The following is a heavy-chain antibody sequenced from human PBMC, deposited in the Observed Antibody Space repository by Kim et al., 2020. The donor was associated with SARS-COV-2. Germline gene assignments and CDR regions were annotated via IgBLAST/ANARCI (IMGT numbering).Heavy chain of an antibody. D-gene: IGHD6-13*01. CDR2: ISYDGSNK. CDR3: ARDISSSWYESYFDL. CDR1: GFTFSSYA. Sequence: GGSLRLSCAASGFTFSSYAMHWVRQAPGKGLEWVAVISYDGSNKYYADSVKGRFTISRDNSKNTLYLQMNSLRAEDTAVYYCARDISSSWYESYFDLWGRGTLVTVSS. J-gene: IGHJ2*01. V-gene: IGHV3-30*04.